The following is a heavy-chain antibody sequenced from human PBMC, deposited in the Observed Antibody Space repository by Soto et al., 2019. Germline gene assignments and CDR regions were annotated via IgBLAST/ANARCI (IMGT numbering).Heavy chain of an antibody. Sequence: SLRLSCEASGFSFSTYSMHWVRQAPGKGLEWVSSIGRRSDIYYADSVKGRFTISRDNAKNSVSLQMNSLRDEDTAVYYCAREETAWPLAYGLDVWGQGTTVTVSS. V-gene: IGHV3-21*01. CDR2: IGRRSDI. J-gene: IGHJ6*02. CDR3: AREETAWPLAYGLDV. CDR1: GFSFSTYS. D-gene: IGHD2-21*02.